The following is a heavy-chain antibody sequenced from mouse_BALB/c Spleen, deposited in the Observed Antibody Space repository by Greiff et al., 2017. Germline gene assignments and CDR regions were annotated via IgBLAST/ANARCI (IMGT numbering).Heavy chain of an antibody. Sequence: EVQLQQSGPELMKPGASVKISCKASGYSFTSYYMHWVKQSHGKSLEWIGYIDPFNGGTSYNQKFKGKATLTVDKSSSTAYMHLSSLTSEDSAVYYCARSDITTVVSFDYWGQGTTLTVSS. D-gene: IGHD1-1*01. J-gene: IGHJ2*01. CDR2: IDPFNGGT. CDR3: ARSDITTVVSFDY. CDR1: GYSFTSYY. V-gene: IGHV1-28*01.